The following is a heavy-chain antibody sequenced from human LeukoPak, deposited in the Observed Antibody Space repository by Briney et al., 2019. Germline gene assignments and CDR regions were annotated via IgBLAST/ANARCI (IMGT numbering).Heavy chain of an antibody. Sequence: GGSLRLSCAASGFTFSSYGMHWVRQAPGKGLEWVAVISYDGSNKYYADSVKGRFTISRDNSKNTLYLQMNSLRAEDTAVYYCAKVSVLRYFDWSNDAFDIWGQGTMVTVSS. CDR2: ISYDGSNK. CDR1: GFTFSSYG. CDR3: AKVSVLRYFDWSNDAFDI. J-gene: IGHJ3*02. V-gene: IGHV3-30*18. D-gene: IGHD3-9*01.